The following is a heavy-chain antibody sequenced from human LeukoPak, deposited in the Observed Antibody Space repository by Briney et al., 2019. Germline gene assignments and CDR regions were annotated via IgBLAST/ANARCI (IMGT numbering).Heavy chain of an antibody. J-gene: IGHJ6*02. Sequence: PSETLFLTCTVSGGSISSYSWNWIRQPPGKGLEWIGYIYYSGSTNYNPSLTSRVTISVDTSKNQFSLKLSSVTAADTAVYYCARDPYYGMDVWGQGTTVTVSS. CDR1: GGSISSYS. V-gene: IGHV4-59*01. CDR3: ARDPYYGMDV. CDR2: IYYSGST.